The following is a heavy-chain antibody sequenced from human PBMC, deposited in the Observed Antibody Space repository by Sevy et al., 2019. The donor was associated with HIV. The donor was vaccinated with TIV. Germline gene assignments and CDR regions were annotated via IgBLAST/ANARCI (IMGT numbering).Heavy chain of an antibody. Sequence: GGSLRLSCAASGVTFSDSPIHWVRQASGKGLEWVGGIRNRPNNYATAYGASVKGRFSISRDDSENTAYLQMNSLKTEDTAVYYCARGRVGYYVTLDLWGRGTLVTVSS. CDR2: IRNRPNNYAT. CDR1: GVTFSDSP. CDR3: ARGRVGYYVTLDL. D-gene: IGHD3-10*02. J-gene: IGHJ2*01. V-gene: IGHV3-73*01.